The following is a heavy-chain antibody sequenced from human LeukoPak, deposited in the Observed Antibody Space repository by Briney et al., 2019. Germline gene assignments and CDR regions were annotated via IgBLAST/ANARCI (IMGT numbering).Heavy chain of an antibody. V-gene: IGHV3-53*05. D-gene: IGHD6-13*01. CDR1: GITVSSNY. Sequence: GALRLSCAASGITVSSNYTSGVRHAPGKGLEWVSVIYSGGSTYYADSVKGRFTISRDNSKNTPYLQMNSLRTNDTAVYYCACSISEDAFDIWRQGRKVTVCS. J-gene: IGHJ3*02. CDR2: IYSGGST. CDR3: ACSISEDAFDI.